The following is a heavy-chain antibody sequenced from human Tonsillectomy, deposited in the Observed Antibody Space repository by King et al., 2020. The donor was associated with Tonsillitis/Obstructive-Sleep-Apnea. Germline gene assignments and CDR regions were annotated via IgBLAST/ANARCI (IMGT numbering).Heavy chain of an antibody. CDR1: GGSIRDYY. CDR2: MYSSGST. D-gene: IGHD1-26*01. V-gene: IGHV4-4*07. J-gene: IGHJ4*02. CDR3: ARDAGSYEGYFDY. Sequence: QLQESGPGLVKPSETLSLTCTVSGGSIRDYYWSWLRPPAGKGLEWIGRMYSSGSTNCNPSLKSRATMLVDTPKNQFSLKLSSVTAADTAVYYCARDAGSYEGYFDYWGQGTLVTVSS.